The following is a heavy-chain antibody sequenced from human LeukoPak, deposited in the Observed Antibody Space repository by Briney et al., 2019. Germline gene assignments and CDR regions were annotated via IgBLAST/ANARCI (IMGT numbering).Heavy chain of an antibody. CDR2: IYTSGST. J-gene: IGHJ6*03. V-gene: IGHV4-61*02. D-gene: IGHD3-10*01. CDR3: ARDGDYYGSGSPPESSYYYYYMDV. Sequence: SQTLSLTCTVSGGSISSGSYYWSWIRQPAGKGLEWIGRIYTSGSTNYNPSLKSRVTISVDTSKNQFSLKLSSVTAADTAVYYCARDGDYYGSGSPPESSYYYYYMDVWGKGTTVTISS. CDR1: GGSISSGSYY.